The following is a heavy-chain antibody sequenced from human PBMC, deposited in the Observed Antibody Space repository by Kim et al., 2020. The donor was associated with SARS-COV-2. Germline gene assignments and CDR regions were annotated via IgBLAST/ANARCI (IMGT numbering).Heavy chain of an antibody. D-gene: IGHD2-2*01. Sequence: ASVKVSCKASGYTFTSYAMNWVRQAPGQGLEWMGWINTNTGNPTYAQGFTGRFVFSLDTSVSTAYLQISSLKAEDTAVYYCARDGVVVVPAAKKRDYYYGMDVWGQGTTVTVSS. CDR3: ARDGVVVVPAAKKRDYYYGMDV. CDR1: GYTFTSYA. V-gene: IGHV7-4-1*02. CDR2: INTNTGNP. J-gene: IGHJ6*02.